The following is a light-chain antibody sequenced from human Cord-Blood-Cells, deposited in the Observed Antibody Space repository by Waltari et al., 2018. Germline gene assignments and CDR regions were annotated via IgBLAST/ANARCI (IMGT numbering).Light chain of an antibody. CDR1: QSVSSSY. CDR2: GAS. V-gene: IGKV3-20*01. Sequence: VLTQSPGPLSLSPGDRATLSCRASQSVSSSYLAWYQQKPGQAPRLRIYGASSRATGIPDRFSGSGSGTDFTLTISRLEPEDFAVYYCQQYGSSPTFGQGTKVEIK. J-gene: IGKJ1*01. CDR3: QQYGSSPT.